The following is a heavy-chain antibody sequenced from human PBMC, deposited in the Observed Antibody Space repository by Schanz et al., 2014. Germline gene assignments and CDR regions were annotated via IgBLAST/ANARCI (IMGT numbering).Heavy chain of an antibody. CDR3: AKVREWWPYYFDY. Sequence: LVESGGGVVQPGRSLRLSCAASGFTFTTHAMSWVRQPPGKGLEWVSAISGNGGSTYFADSVKGRFTISRDNSDNTLFLQMNSLRAEDTAVYYCAKVREWWPYYFDYWGQGTLVTVSS. CDR1: GFTFTTHA. D-gene: IGHD2-15*01. J-gene: IGHJ4*02. V-gene: IGHV3-23*04. CDR2: ISGNGGST.